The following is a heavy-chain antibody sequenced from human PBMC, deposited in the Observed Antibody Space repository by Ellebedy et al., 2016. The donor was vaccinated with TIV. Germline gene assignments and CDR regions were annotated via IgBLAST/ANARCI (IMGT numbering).Heavy chain of an antibody. CDR3: AKRYSRSSGGRFFDY. V-gene: IGHV3-23*01. Sequence: PGGSLRLSCAASGFTFSSYAMSWVRQAPRKGLEWVSTISNTGSRTYYADSVEGRFIISRDNSKKTLYLQMNSLRAEDTAVYYCAKRYSRSSGGRFFDYWGQGTLVTVSS. J-gene: IGHJ4*02. CDR1: GFTFSSYA. CDR2: ISNTGSRT. D-gene: IGHD6-6*01.